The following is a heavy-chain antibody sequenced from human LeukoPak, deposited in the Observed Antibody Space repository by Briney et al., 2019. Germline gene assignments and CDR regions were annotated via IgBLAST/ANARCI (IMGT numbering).Heavy chain of an antibody. CDR3: ATAGLKDIVVVPAAMHFDY. Sequence: ASVKVSCKASGYTFTGYYMHWVRQATGQGLEWMGWMNPNSGNTGYAQKFQGRVTMTEDTSTDTAYLELSSLRSEDTAVYYCATAGLKDIVVVPAAMHFDYWGQGTLVTVSS. D-gene: IGHD2-2*01. V-gene: IGHV1-8*02. J-gene: IGHJ4*02. CDR2: MNPNSGNT. CDR1: GYTFTGYY.